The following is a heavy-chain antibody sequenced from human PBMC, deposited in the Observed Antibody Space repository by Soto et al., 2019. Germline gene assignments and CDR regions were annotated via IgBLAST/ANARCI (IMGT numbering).Heavy chain of an antibody. D-gene: IGHD6-6*01. CDR3: ATSSSGVNYYYGMDV. CDR1: GGSISSSSYY. J-gene: IGHJ6*02. Sequence: PSETLSLTCTVSGGSISSSSYYWGWIRQPPGKGLEWIGSIYYSGSTYYNPSLKSRVTISVDTSKNQFSLKLSSVTAAGTAVYYCATSSSGVNYYYGMDVWGQGTTVTVSS. CDR2: IYYSGST. V-gene: IGHV4-39*01.